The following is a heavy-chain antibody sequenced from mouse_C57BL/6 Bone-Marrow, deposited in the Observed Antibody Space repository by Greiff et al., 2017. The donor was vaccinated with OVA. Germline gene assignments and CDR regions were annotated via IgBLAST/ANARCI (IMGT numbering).Heavy chain of an antibody. D-gene: IGHD1-1*01. CDR2: ISSGGDYI. V-gene: IGHV5-9-1*02. J-gene: IGHJ4*01. CDR3: ATVVATGAMDY. Sequence: EVQRVESGEGLVKPGGSLKLSCAASGFTFSSYAMSWVRQTPEKRLEWVAYISSGGDYIYYADTVKGRFTISRDNARNTLYLQMSSLKSEDTAMYYSATVVATGAMDYWGQGTSVTVSS. CDR1: GFTFSSYA.